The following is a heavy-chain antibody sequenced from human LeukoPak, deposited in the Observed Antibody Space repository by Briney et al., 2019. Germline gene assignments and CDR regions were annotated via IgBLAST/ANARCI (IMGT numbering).Heavy chain of an antibody. CDR1: GYTFTRYG. J-gene: IGHJ4*02. CDR2: ISAYNGNT. CDR3: ARGGQLLTSDFDY. V-gene: IGHV1-18*01. Sequence: ASVEVSCKAAGYTFTRYGISWVRQAPGQGLEWMGWISAYNGNTKNVQKFQGRVTMTTDTSTSIAYMELRSLRSDDTAVYYCARGGQLLTSDFDYWGQGTLVTVSS. D-gene: IGHD4-23*01.